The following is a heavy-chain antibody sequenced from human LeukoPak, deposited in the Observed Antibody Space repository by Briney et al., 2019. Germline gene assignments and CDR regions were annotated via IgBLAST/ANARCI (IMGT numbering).Heavy chain of an antibody. V-gene: IGHV3-20*04. J-gene: IGHJ4*02. CDR2: IRGDGGST. Sequence: GGSLRLSCAASGFTFDAFGMTWVRQAPGTGLEWVSDIRGDGGSTGYADSVKGRFTISRANAKNSLYLQINSQRVEDTALYYCARVWAWGSGNYFDNWGQGTLVTVSS. D-gene: IGHD7-27*01. CDR1: GFTFDAFG. CDR3: ARVWAWGSGNYFDN.